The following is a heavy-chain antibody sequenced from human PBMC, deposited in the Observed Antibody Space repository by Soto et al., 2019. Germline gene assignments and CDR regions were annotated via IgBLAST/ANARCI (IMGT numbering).Heavy chain of an antibody. CDR1: GDSISSAGYS. J-gene: IGHJ6*02. Sequence: QLQLQESGSGLVKPSETLSLTCTVSGDSISSAGYSWSWIRQSPGKGLEWIGYILHSGSAFYNPSLKSRVTISLDRSKNQFSLRLTSVTAADAAVYYCARDRKGVAISYYYGLDVWGQGTTVTVSS. V-gene: IGHV4-30-2*06. D-gene: IGHD3-3*01. CDR2: ILHSGSA. CDR3: ARDRKGVAISYYYGLDV.